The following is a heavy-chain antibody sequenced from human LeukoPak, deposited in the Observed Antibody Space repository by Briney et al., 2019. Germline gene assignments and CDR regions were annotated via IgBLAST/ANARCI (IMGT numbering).Heavy chain of an antibody. D-gene: IGHD6-19*01. V-gene: IGHV3-23*01. Sequence: GGSLRLSCAASGFTFSSCAMSWVRQAPGKGLEWVSTIGGSGDRTHYADSVKGRFTISRDNAKNSLYLQMNSLRAEDTAVYYCARSSGWYGWGQGTLVTVSS. J-gene: IGHJ1*01. CDR2: IGGSGDRT. CDR1: GFTFSSCA. CDR3: ARSSGWYG.